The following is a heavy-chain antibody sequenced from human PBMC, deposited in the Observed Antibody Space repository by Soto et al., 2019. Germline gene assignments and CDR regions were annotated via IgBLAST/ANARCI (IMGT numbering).Heavy chain of an antibody. CDR1: GFTFSSYA. V-gene: IGHV3-23*01. J-gene: IGHJ4*02. D-gene: IGHD3-22*01. CDR3: AKHDYDSSGPGAFDY. Sequence: GGSLRLSCAASGFTFSSYAMIWVRQAPGKGLEWVSGISGSGGSTNYADSVKGRFTISRDNSKNTLYLQMNSLRAEDTAVYYCAKHDYDSSGPGAFDYWGQGTLVTVSS. CDR2: ISGSGGST.